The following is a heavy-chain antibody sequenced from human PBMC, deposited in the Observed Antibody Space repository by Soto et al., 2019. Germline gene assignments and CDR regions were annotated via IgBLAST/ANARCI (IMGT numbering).Heavy chain of an antibody. V-gene: IGHV4-59*08. CDR3: ARHFDLGYYYYMDV. J-gene: IGHJ6*03. CDR1: GGSISSYY. D-gene: IGHD3-9*01. CDR2: IYYSGST. Sequence: SEILSLTCTVSGGSISSYYWSWIRQPPGKGLEWIGYIYYSGSTNYNASLKSRVTISVDTSKNQFSLKLSSVTAADTAVYYCARHFDLGYYYYMDVWGKGTTVTVSS.